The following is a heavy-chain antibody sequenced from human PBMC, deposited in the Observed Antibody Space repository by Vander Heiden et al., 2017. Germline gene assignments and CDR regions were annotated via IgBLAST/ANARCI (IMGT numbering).Heavy chain of an antibody. D-gene: IGHD1-26*01. J-gene: IGHJ5*02. Sequence: QVQLQQWGAGLLKPSETLSLTCAVYGGSFSGYYWSWIRQPPGKGLEWIGENNHSGSTNYNPSLKSRVTISVDTSKNQFSLKLSSVTAADTAVYYCARTRGVGWFDPWGQGTLVTVSS. CDR1: GGSFSGYY. CDR2: NNHSGST. V-gene: IGHV4-34*01. CDR3: ARTRGVGWFDP.